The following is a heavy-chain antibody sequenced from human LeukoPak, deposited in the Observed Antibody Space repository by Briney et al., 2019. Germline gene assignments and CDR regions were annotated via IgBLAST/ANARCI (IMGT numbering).Heavy chain of an antibody. J-gene: IGHJ4*02. V-gene: IGHV4-4*07. CDR1: GGPISSYY. Sequence: SETLSLTRTVSGGPISSYYWSWIRQPAGKGLEWIGRIYTSGGTNYNPSLKSRVTMSVDTSKNQFSLKLSSVTAADTAVYYCARDRYGSSLWSFDYWGQGTLVTVSS. D-gene: IGHD1-26*01. CDR3: ARDRYGSSLWSFDY. CDR2: IYTSGGT.